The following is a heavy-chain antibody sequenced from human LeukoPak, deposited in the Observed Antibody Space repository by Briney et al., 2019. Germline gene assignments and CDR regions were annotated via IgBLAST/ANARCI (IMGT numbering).Heavy chain of an antibody. J-gene: IGHJ4*02. CDR3: ARAVGYCSSTSCYENY. CDR1: GGSISSSSYY. CDR2: IYYSGST. Sequence: PSETLSLTCTVFGGSISSSSYYWGWIRQPPGKGLEWIGSIYYSGSTYYNPSLKSRVTISVDTSKNQFSLKLSSVTAADTAVYYCARAVGYCSSTSCYENYWGQGTLVTVSS. V-gene: IGHV4-39*01. D-gene: IGHD2-2*01.